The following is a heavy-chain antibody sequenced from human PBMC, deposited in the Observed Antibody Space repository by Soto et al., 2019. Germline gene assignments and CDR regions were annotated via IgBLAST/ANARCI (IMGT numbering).Heavy chain of an antibody. CDR2: INHSGST. V-gene: IGHV4-34*01. J-gene: IGHJ6*03. Sequence: PSETLSLTCAVYGGSFSGYYWSWIRQPPGKGLEWIGEINHSGSTNYNPSLKSRVTISVDTSKNQFSLKLSSVTAADTAVYYCARGGPYCSSTSCYRSGYDYFGYYYYYMDVWGKGTTVTVSS. CDR1: GGSFSGYY. D-gene: IGHD2-2*02. CDR3: ARGGPYCSSTSCYRSGYDYFGYYYYYMDV.